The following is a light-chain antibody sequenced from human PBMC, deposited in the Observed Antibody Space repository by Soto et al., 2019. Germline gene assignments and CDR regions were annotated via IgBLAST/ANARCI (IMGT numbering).Light chain of an antibody. Sequence: SVLTQPPSASGSPGPSVTISCTGTSSDVGGYNYVSWYQQHPGKAPKLMIYEVSKRPSGVPDRFSGSKSGNTASLTVSGLQAEDEADYYCSSYAGSNNYVFGTGTKVTVL. CDR1: SSDVGGYNY. CDR2: EVS. CDR3: SSYAGSNNYV. V-gene: IGLV2-8*01. J-gene: IGLJ1*01.